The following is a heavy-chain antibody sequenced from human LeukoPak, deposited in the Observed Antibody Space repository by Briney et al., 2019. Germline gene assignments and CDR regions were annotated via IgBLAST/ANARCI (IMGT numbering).Heavy chain of an antibody. CDR2: IRYDGSNK. Sequence: GGSLRLSCAASGFTFSSYGMHWIRQAPGKGLEWVAFIRYDGSNKYYADSVKGRFTISRDNSKDTLYLLMSSLRADDTAVYYCARGRGRNPSGYYYYMDVWGKGTTVTISS. J-gene: IGHJ6*03. V-gene: IGHV3-30*02. CDR3: ARGRGRNPSGYYYYMDV. CDR1: GFTFSSYG. D-gene: IGHD2-15*01.